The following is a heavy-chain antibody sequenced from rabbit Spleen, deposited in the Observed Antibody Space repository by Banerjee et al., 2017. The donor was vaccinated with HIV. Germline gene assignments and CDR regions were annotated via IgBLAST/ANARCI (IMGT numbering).Heavy chain of an antibody. CDR2: IDPVFGST. Sequence: QSLEESGGDLVKPGASLTLTCTASGFSFSSYYYMSWVRQAPGKGLEWIGCIDPVFGSTRYANWVNGRFTISSHNAQNTLYLQLNSLTAADTATYFCARDGAGSTYFNLWGQGTLVTVS. CDR1: GFSFSSYYY. D-gene: IGHD8-1*01. J-gene: IGHJ4*01. CDR3: ARDGAGSTYFNL. V-gene: IGHV1S40*01.